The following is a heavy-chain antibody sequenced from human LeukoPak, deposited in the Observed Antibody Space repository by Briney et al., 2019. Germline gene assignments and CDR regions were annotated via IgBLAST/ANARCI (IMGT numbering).Heavy chain of an antibody. CDR3: ARDYIGYDT. V-gene: IGHV5-51*01. Sequence: GESLKISCKGSGYSFTNYWIAWVRQMPGKGLEWMGIIYPGGSDTTYSPSFQGQVTISADKSVSTAYLQWSSLKTSDSAMYYCARDYIGYDTWGQGTLVTVSS. CDR1: GYSFTNYW. CDR2: IYPGGSDT. J-gene: IGHJ5*02. D-gene: IGHD5-12*01.